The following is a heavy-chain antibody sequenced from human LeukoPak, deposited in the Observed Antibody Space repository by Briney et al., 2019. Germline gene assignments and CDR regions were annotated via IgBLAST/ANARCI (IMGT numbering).Heavy chain of an antibody. J-gene: IGHJ4*02. CDR3: ANGVGIFSVGRD. CDR2: ISWNSGSI. D-gene: IGHD2-15*01. CDR1: GLTFDDYA. Sequence: GGSLRLSCAASGLTFDDYAMHWVRQAPGKGLEWVSGISWNSGSIGYADSVKGRFTISRDNAKNSLYLQMNSLRAEDTALYYCANGVGIFSVGRDWGQGTLVTVSS. V-gene: IGHV3-9*01.